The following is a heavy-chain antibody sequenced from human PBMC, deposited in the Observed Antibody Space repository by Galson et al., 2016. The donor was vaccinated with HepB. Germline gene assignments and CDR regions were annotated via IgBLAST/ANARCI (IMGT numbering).Heavy chain of an antibody. CDR2: IISSGSYT. CDR1: GFNFRDSY. CDR3: ARDPGPGLRGYFDF. V-gene: IGHV3-11*06. D-gene: IGHD3-10*01. Sequence: SLRLSCAASGFNFRDSYMSWIRQAPGKGLEWISYIISSGSYTNYAESVKGRFTISRDNAKNSLHLEMTNLRVEDTAVYYCARDPGPGLRGYFDFWGQGILVTASS. J-gene: IGHJ4*02.